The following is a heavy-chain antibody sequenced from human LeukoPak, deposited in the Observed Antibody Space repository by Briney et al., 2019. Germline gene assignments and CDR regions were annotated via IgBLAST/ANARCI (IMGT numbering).Heavy chain of an antibody. CDR3: ARDGYSGYFYYYYYMDV. CDR1: GFTFDDYG. D-gene: IGHD5-12*01. J-gene: IGHJ6*03. Sequence: GGSLRLSCAASGFTFDDYGMSWVRQAPGKGLEWVSYISSSGSTIYYADSVKGRFTISRDNAKNSLYLQMNSLRAEDTAVYYCARDGYSGYFYYYYYMDVWGKGTTVTVSS. CDR2: ISSSGSTI. V-gene: IGHV3-11*04.